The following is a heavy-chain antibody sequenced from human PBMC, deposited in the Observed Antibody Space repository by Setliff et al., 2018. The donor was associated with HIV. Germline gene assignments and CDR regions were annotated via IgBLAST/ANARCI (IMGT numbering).Heavy chain of an antibody. Sequence: SVKVSCKASGGTVSSYAINWVRQAPGQGLEWMGGIIPIFGPANYAQKFQDRVTITTDESTSTAYMELSSLKSEDTALYYCARGFEVESSGWFDPWGQGTLVTVSS. V-gene: IGHV1-69*05. CDR2: IIPIFGPA. CDR1: GGTVSSYA. J-gene: IGHJ5*02. D-gene: IGHD3-9*01. CDR3: ARGFEVESSGWFDP.